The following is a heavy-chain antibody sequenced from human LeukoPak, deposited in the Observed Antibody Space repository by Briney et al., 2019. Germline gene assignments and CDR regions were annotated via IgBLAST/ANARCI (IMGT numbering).Heavy chain of an antibody. CDR2: ISGRGGST. D-gene: IGHD3-10*01. J-gene: IGHJ6*04. V-gene: IGHV3-23*01. Sequence: GGSLRLSCAASGFTFSSYAMSWVRQAPGKGREWVSAISGRGGSTYYADSVKGRFTISRDNSKNTLYLQMNSLRAEDTAVYYCAKGGRGFGELVYYYYGMDVWGKGTTVTVSS. CDR1: GFTFSSYA. CDR3: AKGGRGFGELVYYYYGMDV.